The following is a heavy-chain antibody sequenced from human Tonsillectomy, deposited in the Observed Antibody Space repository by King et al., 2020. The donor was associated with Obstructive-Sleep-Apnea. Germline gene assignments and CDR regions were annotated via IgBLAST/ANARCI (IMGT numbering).Heavy chain of an antibody. V-gene: IGHV4-61*01. Sequence: QLQESGPGLVKPSETLSLTCTVSGGSVSSGSYYWSWIRQPPGKGLEWIGYIYYSGSTNYNPSLKSRVTISVATSKNPFSLKLSSVTAADTAVYYCARAADYYDSSGYENWFDPWGQGTLVTVSS. CDR1: GGSVSSGSYY. CDR3: ARAADYYDSSGYENWFDP. D-gene: IGHD3-22*01. J-gene: IGHJ5*02. CDR2: IYYSGST.